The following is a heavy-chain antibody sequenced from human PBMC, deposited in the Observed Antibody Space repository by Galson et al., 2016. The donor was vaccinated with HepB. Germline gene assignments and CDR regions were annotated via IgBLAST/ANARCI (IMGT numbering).Heavy chain of an antibody. CDR1: GGSFSDYY. V-gene: IGHV4-34*01. D-gene: IGHD2-2*01. Sequence: SETLSLTCAVYGGSFSDYYWTWIRQPPGKGLMWIGEIHHSATAHYDPSLKSRVTMSVDTSKNQFSLRLSSVTAADTGVYYCARNQPVTANYYGLDVWGQGTTVTVSS. CDR3: ARNQPVTANYYGLDV. CDR2: IHHSATA. J-gene: IGHJ6*02.